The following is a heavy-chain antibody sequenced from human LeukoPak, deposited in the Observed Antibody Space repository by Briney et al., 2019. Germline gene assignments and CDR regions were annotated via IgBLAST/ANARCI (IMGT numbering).Heavy chain of an antibody. J-gene: IGHJ6*02. D-gene: IGHD6-13*01. CDR3: TRHRGGAAAGKGYYGMDV. CDR1: GFTFSGSA. Sequence: GGSLRLSCAASGFTFSGSAMHWVRQASGKGLEWVGRIRSKANSYATAYAASVKGRFTISRDDSKNTAYLQMSSLKTEDTAVYYCTRHRGGAAAGKGYYGMDVWGQGTTVTVSS. CDR2: IRSKANSYAT. V-gene: IGHV3-73*01.